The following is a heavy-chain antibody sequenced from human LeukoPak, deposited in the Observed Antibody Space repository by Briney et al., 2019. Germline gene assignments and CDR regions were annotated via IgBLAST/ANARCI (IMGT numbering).Heavy chain of an antibody. J-gene: IGHJ4*02. CDR1: GFTFSSYA. Sequence: GGTLRLSCAASGFTFSSYAMSWVRQAPGKGLKWVSAISGSGGSTYYADSVKGRFTISRDNSKNTLYLQMNSLRAEDTAVYYCAKGIVGATRGADYWGQGTLVTVSS. D-gene: IGHD1-26*01. CDR2: ISGSGGST. CDR3: AKGIVGATRGADY. V-gene: IGHV3-23*01.